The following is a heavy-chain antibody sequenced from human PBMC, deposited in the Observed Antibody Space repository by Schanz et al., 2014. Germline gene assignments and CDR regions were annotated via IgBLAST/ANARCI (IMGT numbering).Heavy chain of an antibody. Sequence: QVQLVQSGAEVKQPGASVKVSCKASGYIFGSHGMTWVRQAPGQVPELMGWINAHTGNTQYAQKFQGRVNMTRDTVTTTVHLELTRLRTDDTAIYYCARVHIATYHYSSPGAFDIWGQGTRVTVSS. V-gene: IGHV1-18*01. CDR2: INAHTGNT. CDR3: ARVHIATYHYSSPGAFDI. J-gene: IGHJ3*02. CDR1: GYIFGSHG. D-gene: IGHD6-19*01.